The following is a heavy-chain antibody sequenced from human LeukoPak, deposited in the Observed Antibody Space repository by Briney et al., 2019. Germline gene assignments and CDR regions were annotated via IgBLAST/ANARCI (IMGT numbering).Heavy chain of an antibody. CDR2: ISSSSSYI. D-gene: IGHD6-13*01. CDR1: GFTFSSYS. CDR3: ARDMDSSILGRRYYYYGMDV. J-gene: IGHJ6*02. Sequence: PGGSLRLSCAASGFTFSSYSMNWVRQAPGKGLEWVSSISSSSSYIYYADSVKGRFTISRDNAKNSLYLQMNSLRAEDTAVYYCARDMDSSILGRRYYYYGMDVWGQGTTVTVSS. V-gene: IGHV3-21*01.